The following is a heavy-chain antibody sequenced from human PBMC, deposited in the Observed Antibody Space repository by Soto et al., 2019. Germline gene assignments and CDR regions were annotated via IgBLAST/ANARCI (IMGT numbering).Heavy chain of an antibody. J-gene: IGHJ4*02. CDR1: GGSISSSSYY. D-gene: IGHD6-13*01. CDR3: ASQKMGSSRPYYFDY. CDR2: VYYSGST. Sequence: SETLSLTCTVSGGSISSSSYYWGWIRQPPGKGLEWIGSVYYSGSTYYNPSLRSRVTLSVDTSKNQFSLKMSSVTAADTALYYCASQKMGSSRPYYFDYWGQRTLVTVSA. V-gene: IGHV4-39*01.